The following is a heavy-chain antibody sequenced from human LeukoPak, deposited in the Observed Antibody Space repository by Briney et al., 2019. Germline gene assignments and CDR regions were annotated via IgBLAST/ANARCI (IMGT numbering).Heavy chain of an antibody. CDR3: ARVFRWELPYYFDY. D-gene: IGHD1-26*01. Sequence: ASVKVSCKASGYTFTSYGISWVRQAPGQGLEWMGWISVYNGNTNYAQKFQGRVTMTTDTSTSTVYMELRSLRSDGTAVYYCARVFRWELPYYFDYWGQGTLVTVSS. V-gene: IGHV1-18*01. CDR1: GYTFTSYG. CDR2: ISVYNGNT. J-gene: IGHJ4*02.